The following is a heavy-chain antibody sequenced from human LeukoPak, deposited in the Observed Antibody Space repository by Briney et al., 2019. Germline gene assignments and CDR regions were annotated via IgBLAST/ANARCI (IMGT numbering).Heavy chain of an antibody. CDR1: GYTFTGYY. V-gene: IGHV1-2*02. J-gene: IGHJ4*02. D-gene: IGHD6-19*01. CDR3: ARPSGAVAGSFDY. Sequence: ASVKVSCKASGYTFTGYYMHWVRQAPGQGLEWMGWINPNSGGTNYAQKFQGRVTMTRDTSISTAYMELSRLRSDDTAVYYCARPSGAVAGSFDYWGQGTLVTVSS. CDR2: INPNSGGT.